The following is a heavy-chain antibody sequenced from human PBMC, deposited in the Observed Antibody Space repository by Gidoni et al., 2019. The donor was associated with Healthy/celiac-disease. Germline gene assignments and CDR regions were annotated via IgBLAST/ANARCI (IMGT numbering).Heavy chain of an antibody. CDR1: GFTVSSNY. Sequence: EVQLVESGGGLVQPGGSLRLSCAASGFTVSSNYMSWVRQAPGKGLEWVSVSYSGGSTYYADSVKGRFTISRDNSKNTLYLQMNSLRAEDTAVYYCARVIPPEDGRFDYWGQGTLVTVSS. J-gene: IGHJ4*02. CDR3: ARVIPPEDGRFDY. CDR2: SYSGGST. V-gene: IGHV3-66*02.